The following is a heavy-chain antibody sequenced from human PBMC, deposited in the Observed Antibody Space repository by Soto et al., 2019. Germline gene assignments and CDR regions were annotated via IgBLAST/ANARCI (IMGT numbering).Heavy chain of an antibody. Sequence: HVTLKESGPVLVKPTETLTLTCTVSGFSLANGKVGVSWIRQPPGKALEWLAHIFSSVEKSYRTSLKDRLTISEETPRSQVVLTMTNVNTVDTATYYCARILFGRSVAGGYFYMDVWGKGTTVTVSS. CDR3: ARILFGRSVAGGYFYMDV. V-gene: IGHV2-26*01. CDR1: GFSLANGKVG. CDR2: IFSSVEK. D-gene: IGHD6-19*01. J-gene: IGHJ6*03.